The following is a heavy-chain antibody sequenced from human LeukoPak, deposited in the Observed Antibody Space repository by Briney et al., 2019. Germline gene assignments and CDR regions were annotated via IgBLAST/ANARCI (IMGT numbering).Heavy chain of an antibody. CDR3: ERDPFRIVVVPAPTIPDDY. CDR1: GYTFTGYY. J-gene: IGHJ4*02. Sequence: ASVKVSCKASGYTFTGYYMHWVRQAPGQGLEWMGWINPNSGGTNYAQKFQGRVTMTRDTSISTAYMELSRLRSDDTAVYYCERDPFRIVVVPAPTIPDDYWGQGTLVTVSS. CDR2: INPNSGGT. D-gene: IGHD2-2*01. V-gene: IGHV1-2*02.